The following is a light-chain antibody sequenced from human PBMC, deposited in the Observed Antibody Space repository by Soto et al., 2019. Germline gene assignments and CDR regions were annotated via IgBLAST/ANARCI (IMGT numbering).Light chain of an antibody. Sequence: QSALTQPRSVSGSPGQSVTISCTGTTSDVGGYNYVSWYQHHPAKAPQLMIYDVTKRPSGVPDRFSGSKSGNTASLTISGLQAEDEADYYCSSYTSSSTLKVFGTGTKLTVL. CDR1: TSDVGGYNY. J-gene: IGLJ1*01. V-gene: IGLV2-11*01. CDR3: SSYTSSSTLKV. CDR2: DVT.